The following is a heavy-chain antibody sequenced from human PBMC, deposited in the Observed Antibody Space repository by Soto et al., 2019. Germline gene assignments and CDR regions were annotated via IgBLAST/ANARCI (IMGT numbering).Heavy chain of an antibody. V-gene: IGHV3-23*01. Sequence: ELQVLESGGGLVQPGGSLRLTCAASRFTLCEYGTSWVRQAPGKGLEWVSFVSGSGDSTYYTDSVKGRFTISRDSSKNTVCLQMNSLRAEDTAVYYCATSNYGERDWGQGTLVTVSS. CDR2: VSGSGDST. J-gene: IGHJ4*02. D-gene: IGHD3-10*01. CDR3: ATSNYGERD. CDR1: RFTLCEYG.